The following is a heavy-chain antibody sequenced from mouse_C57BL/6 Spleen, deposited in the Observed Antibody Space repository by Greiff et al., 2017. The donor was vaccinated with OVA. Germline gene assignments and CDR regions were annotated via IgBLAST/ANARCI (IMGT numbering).Heavy chain of an antibody. CDR2: IDPEDGET. V-gene: IGHV14-2*01. J-gene: IGHJ3*01. CDR1: GFNIKDYY. Sequence: VQLQQSGAELVKPGASVKLSCTASGFNIKDYYMHWVQQRTEQGLEWIGRIDPEDGETKYAPKFQGKATITADPSSNTAYLQRSSLPSEDTAFYYCARGYGSSYPAWCAYWGQGTLVTVSA. CDR3: ARGYGSSYPAWCAY. D-gene: IGHD1-1*01.